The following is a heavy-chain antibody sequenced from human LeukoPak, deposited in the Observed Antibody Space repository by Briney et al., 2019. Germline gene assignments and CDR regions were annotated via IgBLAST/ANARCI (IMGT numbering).Heavy chain of an antibody. CDR2: ISYDGSNK. CDR1: GFTFSSYG. V-gene: IGHV3-30*03. D-gene: IGHD1-14*01. Sequence: PGGSLRLSCAASGFTFSSYGMHWVRQAPGKGLEWVAVISYDGSNKYYADSVKGRFTISRDNSKNTLYLQMNSLRAEDTAVYYCARDRAMGLPDYYYGMDVWGQGTTVTVSS. J-gene: IGHJ6*02. CDR3: ARDRAMGLPDYYYGMDV.